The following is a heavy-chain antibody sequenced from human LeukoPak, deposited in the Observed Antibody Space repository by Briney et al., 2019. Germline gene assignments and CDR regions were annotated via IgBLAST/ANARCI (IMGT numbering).Heavy chain of an antibody. J-gene: IGHJ4*02. D-gene: IGHD5-12*01. Sequence: GGSLRLSCVASGFTFSSHNMNWVRQAPGKGLEWVSYISSSYNTIYYRDSVQGRFIISRDNAKNTLYLEMNSLRAEDTALYYCAKDEYSGYGSFDYWGQGILVTVSS. CDR2: ISSSYNTI. CDR1: GFTFSSHN. CDR3: AKDEYSGYGSFDY. V-gene: IGHV3-48*01.